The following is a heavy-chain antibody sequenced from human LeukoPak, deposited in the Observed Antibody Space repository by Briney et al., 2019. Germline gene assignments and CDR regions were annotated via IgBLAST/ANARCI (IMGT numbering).Heavy chain of an antibody. D-gene: IGHD6-13*01. CDR1: GSTFTDYY. V-gene: IGHV1-2*02. J-gene: IGHJ5*02. CDR3: ARGIAAAGGRWCDP. Sequence: GASVKVSCKASGSTFTDYYMHWVRQAPGPGLEWMGWINPNSGGTNYAQQFQGRVTMTRDTSISTAYMELSNLRADDTAGYYCARGIAAAGGRWCDPWGQGTLVTVSS. CDR2: INPNSGGT.